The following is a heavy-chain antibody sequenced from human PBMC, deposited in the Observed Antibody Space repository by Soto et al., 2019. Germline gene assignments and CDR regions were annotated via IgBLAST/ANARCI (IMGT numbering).Heavy chain of an antibody. Sequence: QVQLQESGPGLVKPSQTLSLTCTVSGGSISSGGYYWSWIRQHPGKGLEWIGYIYYSGSTYYNPPLRNLVTISVDTSKNQFSLRLSSVPASATAVHYCARVRNYGDYLDYWGQGTLFTVSS. CDR3: ARVRNYGDYLDY. CDR2: IYYSGST. D-gene: IGHD4-17*01. J-gene: IGHJ4*02. CDR1: GGSISSGGYY. V-gene: IGHV4-31*01.